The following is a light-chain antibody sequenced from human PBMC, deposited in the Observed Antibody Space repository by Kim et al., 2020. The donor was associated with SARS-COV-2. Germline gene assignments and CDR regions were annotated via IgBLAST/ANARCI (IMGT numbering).Light chain of an antibody. CDR1: EDINSA. CDR3: QQFHNYPIT. V-gene: IGKV1D-13*01. J-gene: IGKJ5*01. CDR2: DAS. Sequence: AVHLTQSPSSLSASIGDRVTVTCRASEDINSALAWYQQRPGRSPTFLIYDASTLQGGVPSRFSGRGSGTHFTLTIDNLQPEDFGTYFCQQFHNYPITFDQGTRLEIK.